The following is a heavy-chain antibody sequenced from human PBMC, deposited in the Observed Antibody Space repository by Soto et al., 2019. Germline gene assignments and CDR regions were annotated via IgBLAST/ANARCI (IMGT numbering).Heavy chain of an antibody. CDR2: IYYSGST. D-gene: IGHD2-15*01. J-gene: IGHJ6*02. Sequence: SETLSLTCAVYGGSFSGYYWTWIRQPPGKGLEWIGSIYYSGSTYYNPSLKSRVTISVDTSKNQFSLKLSSVTAADTAVYYCARGSFRYCSGGSCYYYYYGMDVWGQGTTVTVSS. CDR1: GGSFSGYY. CDR3: ARGSFRYCSGGSCYYYYYGMDV. V-gene: IGHV4-34*01.